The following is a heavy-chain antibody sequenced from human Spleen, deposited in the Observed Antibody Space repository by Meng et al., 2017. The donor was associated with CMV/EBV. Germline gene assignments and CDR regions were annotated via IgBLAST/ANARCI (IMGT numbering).Heavy chain of an antibody. Sequence: YPCTKYYIHWGRQAPGQGLEWLGLISPSGGSTHYAQKFQGRVTMTRDTSTNTVYMELRSLRSEDTAVYYCARGLYYYDSSGPLFDYWGQGTLVTVSS. CDR1: YPCTKYY. V-gene: IGHV1-46*01. J-gene: IGHJ4*02. CDR3: ARGLYYYDSSGPLFDY. D-gene: IGHD3-22*01. CDR2: ISPSGGST.